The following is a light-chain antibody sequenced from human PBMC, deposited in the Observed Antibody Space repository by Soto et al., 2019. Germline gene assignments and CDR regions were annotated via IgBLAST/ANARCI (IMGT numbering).Light chain of an antibody. V-gene: IGKV1-27*01. CDR1: QGISNN. J-gene: IGKJ1*01. CDR3: QKYDSAPLT. CDR2: GAS. Sequence: DIQMTQSPSSLSASVGDRVTITCRASQGISNNLAWYQQKPGKVPMLLIYGASTLQSGVPSRFSGSGSGTDFNLTISSLQPEDVATYYCQKYDSAPLTFGQGTKVEFK.